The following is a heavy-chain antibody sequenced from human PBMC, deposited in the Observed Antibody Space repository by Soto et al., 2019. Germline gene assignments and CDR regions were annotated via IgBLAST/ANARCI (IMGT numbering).Heavy chain of an antibody. CDR1: GFTFSSYS. CDR3: ARDLGVRGVIIGPDYYYGMDV. CDR2: ISSSSSTI. V-gene: IGHV3-48*02. D-gene: IGHD3-10*01. Sequence: GGSLRLSCAVSGFTFSSYSMNWVRQAPGKGLEWVSYISSSSSTIYYADSVKGRFTISRDNAKNSLYLQMNSLRDEDTAVYYCARDLGVRGVIIGPDYYYGMDVWGQGTTVTVSS. J-gene: IGHJ6*02.